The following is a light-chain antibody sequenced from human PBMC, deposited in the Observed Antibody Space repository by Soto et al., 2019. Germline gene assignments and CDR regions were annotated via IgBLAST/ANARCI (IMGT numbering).Light chain of an antibody. CDR1: NNDIFNEYNS. J-gene: IGLJ1*01. Sequence: SVLDQPAPWSGSPGEAITLSCSGTNNDIFNEYNSVSWYQQHPGKAPKLMIYEVTNRPSGVSSRFSGSKSGNTASLTISGLQADDEADYYCSSYTVDVAPYVFGTGTKGTVL. CDR3: SSYTVDVAPYV. CDR2: EVT. V-gene: IGLV2-14*03.